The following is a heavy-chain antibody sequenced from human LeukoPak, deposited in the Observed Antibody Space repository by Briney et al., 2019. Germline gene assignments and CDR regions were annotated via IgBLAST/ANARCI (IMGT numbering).Heavy chain of an antibody. CDR1: GHSFNAYY. CDR2: IDPNSGDT. D-gene: IGHD3-16*01. CDR3: ATFTAPRNAFDL. J-gene: IGHJ3*01. Sequence: ASMKVSCKASGHSFNAYYIHWVRQAPGQGLQWMGRIDPNSGDTKYTQKFQGRVSMTRDTSISTAYMELSRLTSDDMAVYYCATFTAPRNAFDLWGQGTMVTVSS. V-gene: IGHV1-2*06.